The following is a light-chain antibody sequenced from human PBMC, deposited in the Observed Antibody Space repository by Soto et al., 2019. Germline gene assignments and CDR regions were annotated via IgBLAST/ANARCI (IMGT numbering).Light chain of an antibody. V-gene: IGLV2-14*03. Sequence: QSVLTQPASLSGSPGQSITISCTGTSSDVGGYNYVSWYQQHPGKAPKLIIYDVTNRPSGVSNRFFGSKSGNTASLTISGLQAEDEADYYCSSYRASITPHYVFGTGTKVTVL. CDR1: SSDVGGYNY. CDR2: DVT. J-gene: IGLJ1*01. CDR3: SSYRASITPHYV.